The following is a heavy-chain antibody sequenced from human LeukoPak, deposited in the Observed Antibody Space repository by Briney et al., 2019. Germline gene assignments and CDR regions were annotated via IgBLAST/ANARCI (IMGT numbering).Heavy chain of an antibody. V-gene: IGHV1-8*01. CDR2: MNPNSGNT. J-gene: IGHJ5*02. D-gene: IGHD1-26*01. CDR3: ARDMSIVGATREYNWFDP. Sequence: ASVKVSCKASGYTFTSYDINWVRQATGQGLEWMGWMNPNSGNTGYAQKFQGRVTMTRNTSISTAYMELSSLRSEDTGVYYCARDMSIVGATREYNWFDPWGQGTLVTVSS. CDR1: GYTFTSYD.